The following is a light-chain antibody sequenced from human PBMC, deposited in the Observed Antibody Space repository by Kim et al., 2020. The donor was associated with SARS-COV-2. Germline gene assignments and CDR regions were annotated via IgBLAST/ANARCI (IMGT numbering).Light chain of an antibody. J-gene: IGLJ2*01. V-gene: IGLV7-43*01. Sequence: TVTLTWASSTGADTSHYCADCLQQKPGQAPRVLIYSTSNRHSWTPARFSGSLLGDKAALTVSGVQPEDEAEYYCLLYYGGTQRVFGGGTQLTVL. CDR3: LLYYGGTQRV. CDR2: STS. CDR1: TGADTSHYC.